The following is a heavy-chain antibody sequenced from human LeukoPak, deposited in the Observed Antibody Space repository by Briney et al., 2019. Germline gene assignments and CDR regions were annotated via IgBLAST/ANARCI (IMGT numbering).Heavy chain of an antibody. Sequence: GGSLRLSCTASGFTLGDYAMSWVRQAPGKGLEWVGFIRSKAYGGTTEYAASVKGRFTISRDDSKSIAYLQMNSLKTEDTAVYYCTRVKGRELLWFGESTPDYWGQGTLVTVSS. CDR1: GFTLGDYA. CDR3: TRVKGRELLWFGESTPDY. J-gene: IGHJ4*02. V-gene: IGHV3-49*04. D-gene: IGHD3-10*01. CDR2: IRSKAYGGTT.